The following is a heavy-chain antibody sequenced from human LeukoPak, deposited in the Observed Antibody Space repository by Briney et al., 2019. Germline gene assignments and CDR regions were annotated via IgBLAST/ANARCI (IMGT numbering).Heavy chain of an antibody. V-gene: IGHV3-23*01. CDR2: ITTSDGNT. CDR3: AKDGGLWVSAHWGDS. J-gene: IGHJ4*02. Sequence: GGSLRLSCAASGFTLSSYTMSWVRQAPGKGLEWVSTITTSDGNTYYADSVKGRFTVSRDNSKNTLFLQMNSLRAEDTAVYYCAKDGGLWVSAHWGDSWGRGTLVTVSS. CDR1: GFTLSSYT. D-gene: IGHD7-27*01.